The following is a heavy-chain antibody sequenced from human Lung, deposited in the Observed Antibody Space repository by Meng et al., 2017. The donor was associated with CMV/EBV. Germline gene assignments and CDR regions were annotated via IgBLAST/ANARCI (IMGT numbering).Heavy chain of an antibody. CDR2: INPSGGST. Sequence: ASVKVSCKASGYTFTSYYMHWVRQAPGQGLEWMGIINPSGGSTSYAQKFQGRVTMTRDTSTSTVYMELSSLRSEDTAVYYCAKDSGSRNFDYWGQGTLVTVSS. V-gene: IGHV1-46*01. CDR1: GYTFTSYY. CDR3: AKDSGSRNFDY. D-gene: IGHD1-26*01. J-gene: IGHJ4*02.